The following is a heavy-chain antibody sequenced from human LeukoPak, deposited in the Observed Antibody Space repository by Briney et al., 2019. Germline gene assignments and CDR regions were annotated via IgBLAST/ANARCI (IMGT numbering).Heavy chain of an antibody. Sequence: SETLSLTCTVSGGSISGSSYYWGWVRQAPGKGLEWIGSIFDSGHTQYIPSLKSRVTISVDASKNQFSLRLTSVTAADTAIYYCAISPMHVDTVVGWFDPWGQGTLVTVSS. J-gene: IGHJ5*02. CDR2: IFDSGHT. CDR1: GGSISGSSYY. D-gene: IGHD5-18*01. V-gene: IGHV4-39*01. CDR3: AISPMHVDTVVGWFDP.